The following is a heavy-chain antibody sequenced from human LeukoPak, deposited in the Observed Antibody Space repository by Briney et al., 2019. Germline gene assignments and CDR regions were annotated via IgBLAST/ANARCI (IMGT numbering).Heavy chain of an antibody. Sequence: GGSLRLSCAASGFKFSDFWMTWVRQTPGKGLEWVTLISNDGSNKYYADSVKGRFTISRDNSKNTLSLQMNSLRVEDTAVYYCATLFVATAPPDYWGQGTLVTVSS. D-gene: IGHD5-18*01. CDR1: GFKFSDFW. CDR2: ISNDGSNK. V-gene: IGHV3-30-3*01. J-gene: IGHJ4*02. CDR3: ATLFVATAPPDY.